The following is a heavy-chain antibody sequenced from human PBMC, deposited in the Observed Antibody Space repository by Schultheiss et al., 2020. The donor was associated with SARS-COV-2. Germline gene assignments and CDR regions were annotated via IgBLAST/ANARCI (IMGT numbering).Heavy chain of an antibody. CDR2: ISSSSSTI. Sequence: GGSLRLSCAASGFTFSSYSMNWVRQAPGKGLEWVSYISSSSSTIYYADSVKGRFTISRDNAKNSLYLQMNSLRAEDTAVYYCARDSRDWNGKGAFDIWGQGTMVTVSS. V-gene: IGHV3-48*04. D-gene: IGHD1-1*01. CDR1: GFTFSSYS. J-gene: IGHJ3*02. CDR3: ARDSRDWNGKGAFDI.